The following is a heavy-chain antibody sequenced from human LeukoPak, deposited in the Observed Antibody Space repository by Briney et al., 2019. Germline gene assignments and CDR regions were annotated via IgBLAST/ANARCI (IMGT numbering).Heavy chain of an antibody. D-gene: IGHD3-3*01. V-gene: IGHV1-8*01. CDR2: MNPNSGNT. CDR3: ARGSPYYDFWGGYYRHDAFDI. J-gene: IGHJ3*02. Sequence: ASVTVSCTASGYTFTSYDINWVRQAPGQGLEWMGWMNPNSGNTAYAQKFQGRVTMTRNTSISTAYMELSSLRSEDTAVYYCARGSPYYDFWGGYYRHDAFDIWGQGTMVTVSS. CDR1: GYTFTSYD.